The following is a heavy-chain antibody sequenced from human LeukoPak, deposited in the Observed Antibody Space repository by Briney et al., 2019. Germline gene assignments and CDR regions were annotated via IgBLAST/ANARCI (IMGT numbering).Heavy chain of an antibody. CDR3: ARGGTAPWAFDI. Sequence: ASVKVSCKASGYTFTRSGISWVRQAPGQGLEWMGWISAYNGDSNYAQGLQGRVTMTTDTSTSTAYMELRSLRSDDTAMYYCARGGTAPWAFDIWGQGTMVTVSS. D-gene: IGHD5-18*01. CDR2: ISAYNGDS. CDR1: GYTFTRSG. V-gene: IGHV1-18*01. J-gene: IGHJ3*02.